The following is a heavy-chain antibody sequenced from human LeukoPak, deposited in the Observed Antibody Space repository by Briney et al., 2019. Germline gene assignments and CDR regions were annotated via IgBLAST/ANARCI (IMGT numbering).Heavy chain of an antibody. Sequence: GGSLRLSCAASGFTFSSYEMNWVRQAPGKGLEWVANIKQDGSEEYYVDSVKGRFTISRDNAKNSLYLQMNSLRAEDTAVYYCARSLLDSTSCYNWGQGTLVTVSS. CDR3: ARSLLDSTSCYN. V-gene: IGHV3-7*01. CDR1: GFTFSSYE. CDR2: IKQDGSEE. D-gene: IGHD2-2*02. J-gene: IGHJ4*02.